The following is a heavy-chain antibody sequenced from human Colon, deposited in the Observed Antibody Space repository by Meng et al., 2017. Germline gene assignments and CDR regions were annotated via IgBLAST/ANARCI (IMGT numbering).Heavy chain of an antibody. Sequence: GESLKISCAASAFPFSTYEFIWDRQAPGKGLEWVSAISGSGGTTYYTGSVKGRFTISRDNSKNTLCLQMNSLRAEDTAVYYCAKGRIADTSYDAFDIWGQGTMVTVSS. CDR1: AFPFSTYE. V-gene: IGHV3-23*01. CDR2: ISGSGGTT. D-gene: IGHD5-18*01. J-gene: IGHJ3*02. CDR3: AKGRIADTSYDAFDI.